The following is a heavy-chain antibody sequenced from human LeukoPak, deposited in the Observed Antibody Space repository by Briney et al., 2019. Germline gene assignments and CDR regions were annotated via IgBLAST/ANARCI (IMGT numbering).Heavy chain of an antibody. CDR2: VIPIFGTA. V-gene: IGHV1-69*01. CDR3: ARTSRHYDSSGYYSSFDY. J-gene: IGHJ4*02. CDR1: GGTFSSYA. D-gene: IGHD3-22*01. Sequence: GASVKVSCKASGGTFSSYAISWVRQAPGQGLEWMGGVIPIFGTANYAQKFQGRVTITADESTSTAYMELSSLRSEDTAVYYCARTSRHYDSSGYYSSFDYWGQGTLVTVSS.